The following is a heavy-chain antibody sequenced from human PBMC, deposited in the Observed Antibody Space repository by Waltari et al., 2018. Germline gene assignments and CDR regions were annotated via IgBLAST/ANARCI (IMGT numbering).Heavy chain of an antibody. CDR3: ARADSSGWYGFDY. CDR1: GFTVRANY. CDR2: IYAGGNT. J-gene: IGHJ4*02. V-gene: IGHV3-66*01. Sequence: EVQLVESGGALVQPGGSLRLSCAVSGFTVRANYVTWVRQVPGKGLEWLSVIYAGGNTFYADSVKDRFIVSRDNPKNTVYLQMNTLRPDDTAIYYCARADSSGWYGFDYWGQGTLVTVSS. D-gene: IGHD6-19*01.